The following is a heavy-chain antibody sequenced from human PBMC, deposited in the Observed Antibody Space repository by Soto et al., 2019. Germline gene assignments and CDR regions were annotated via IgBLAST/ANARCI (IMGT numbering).Heavy chain of an antibody. V-gene: IGHV4-59*08. CDR2: VYYTGDT. J-gene: IGHJ6*02. CDR3: VRQGIDYLHGLVDV. D-gene: IGHD4-17*01. Sequence: QVQLQQSGPRLVKPSETLSLTCTVSSGPDRSHNWGWIRQPPGRGLEWIGYVYYTGDTAYNPSLRGRVTIPADTSXNDISLTLNSVTAADTAVYYCVRQGIDYLHGLVDVWGQGTTVSVSS. CDR1: SGPDRSHN.